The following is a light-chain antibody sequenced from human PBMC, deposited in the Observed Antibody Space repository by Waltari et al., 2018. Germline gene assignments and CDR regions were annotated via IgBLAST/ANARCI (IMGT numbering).Light chain of an antibody. Sequence: IQMTQFPSSLSESIGDRVTIPCRASQGIRSDLTWYQQKPGKAPKLRIYAASSLQSGVPSRFSGSGSGTDFTLTIRNLQPEDFATYYCLQDYNYPWTFGQGTKVEIK. V-gene: IGKV1-6*01. J-gene: IGKJ1*01. CDR2: AAS. CDR1: QGIRSD. CDR3: LQDYNYPWT.